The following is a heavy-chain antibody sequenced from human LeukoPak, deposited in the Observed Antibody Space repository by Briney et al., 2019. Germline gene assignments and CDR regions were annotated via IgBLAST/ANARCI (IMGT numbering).Heavy chain of an antibody. CDR2: ISYDGSNK. J-gene: IGHJ6*03. V-gene: IGHV3-30*04. CDR1: GFTFSSYA. CDR3: AGDPYSGGYWDYYYYYMDL. D-gene: IGHD1-26*01. Sequence: PGGSLRLSCAASGFTFSSYAMHWVRQAPGKGLEWVAVISYDGSNKYYADSVKGRFTISRDNAKNSLYLQMNSLRAEDTAVYYCAGDPYSGGYWDYYYYYMDLWGQGTTVTISS.